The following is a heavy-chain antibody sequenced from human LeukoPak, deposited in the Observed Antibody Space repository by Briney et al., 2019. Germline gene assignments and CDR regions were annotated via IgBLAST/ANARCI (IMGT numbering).Heavy chain of an antibody. V-gene: IGHV4-59*01. CDR1: GGSISSYY. Sequence: SSETLSLTCTVSGGSISSYYWSWIRQPPGKGPQWIGYIYYSGSTNYNPSLKSRVTISVDTSKNQFSLKLSSVTAADTAVYYCARAPGDSSGYLSDAFDIWGQGTMVTVSS. J-gene: IGHJ3*02. D-gene: IGHD3-22*01. CDR2: IYYSGST. CDR3: ARAPGDSSGYLSDAFDI.